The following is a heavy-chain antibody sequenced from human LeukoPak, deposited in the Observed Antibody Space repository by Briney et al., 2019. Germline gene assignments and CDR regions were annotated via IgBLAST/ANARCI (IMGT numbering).Heavy chain of an antibody. V-gene: IGHV1-18*01. Sequence: DSVAVSCKAFGYGFTNHGIRGVRQAPGQGLEGMGWISGNNVNTKYAPGREGRVSITTETATNTAYMEVRRGRYEERGVYDSARDWEVSCSDSACFRLDYWGQGTLVTVSS. CDR1: GYGFTNHG. J-gene: IGHJ4*02. CDR2: ISGNNVNT. D-gene: IGHD2-21*02. CDR3: ARDWEVSCSDSACFRLDY.